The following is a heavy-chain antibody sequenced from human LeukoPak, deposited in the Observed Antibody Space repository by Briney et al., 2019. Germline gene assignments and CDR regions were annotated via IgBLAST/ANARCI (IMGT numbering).Heavy chain of an antibody. CDR2: ITWDGGMT. V-gene: IGHV3-43*01. CDR1: GFTFDDYT. CDR3: TKDRYCTTTSCPLDY. J-gene: IGHJ4*02. D-gene: IGHD2-2*01. Sequence: PGGSLRLSCAASGFTFDDYTFHWVRQAPGKGLEWVSLITWDGGMTYYADSVKGRFTISRGNSKNSVYLQMNSLRTEDTALYYCTKDRYCTTTSCPLDYWGQGTLVTVSS.